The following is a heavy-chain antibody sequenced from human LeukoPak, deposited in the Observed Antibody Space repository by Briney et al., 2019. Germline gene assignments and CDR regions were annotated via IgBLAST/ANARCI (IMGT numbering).Heavy chain of an antibody. CDR1: GFTVSSNY. Sequence: PGGSLRLSCAASGFTVSSNYMSWVRQAPGKGLEWVSVIYSGGSTYYAGSVKGRFTISRDNSKNTLYLQMNSLRAEDTAVYYCARDAPLLPKSFDYWGQGTLVTVSS. J-gene: IGHJ4*02. CDR2: IYSGGST. CDR3: ARDAPLLPKSFDY. D-gene: IGHD3-22*01. V-gene: IGHV3-66*01.